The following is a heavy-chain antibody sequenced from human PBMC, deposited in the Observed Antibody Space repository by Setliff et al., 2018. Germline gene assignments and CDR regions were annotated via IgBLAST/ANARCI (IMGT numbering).Heavy chain of an antibody. CDR2: IRTKANSYAT. CDR1: GFTFSDSI. Sequence: GGSLRLSCAASGFTFSDSIMHWVRQASGKGLEWVGRIRTKANSYATAYATSVQDRFTISRHDSESTTYLQMNGLKTEDTAVYYCVRHMTYYDFWRGYYSTSDAFHVWGQGTMVTVSS. V-gene: IGHV3-73*01. J-gene: IGHJ3*01. CDR3: VRHMTYYDFWRGYYSTSDAFHV. D-gene: IGHD3-3*01.